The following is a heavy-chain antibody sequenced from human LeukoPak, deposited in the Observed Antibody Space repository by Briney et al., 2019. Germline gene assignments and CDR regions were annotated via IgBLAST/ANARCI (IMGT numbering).Heavy chain of an antibody. CDR3: ARGPRWYFDL. J-gene: IGHJ2*01. V-gene: IGHV5-51*01. CDR2: IHPGDSDT. Sequence: GESLKISCKASRYSFTSTWIAWVRQIPGKGLEFMGIIHPGDSDTRYSPSFQGQVTISADKPISTAYLQWSSLKTSDTAMYYCARGPRWYFDLWGRGTLVTVSS. CDR1: RYSFTSTW.